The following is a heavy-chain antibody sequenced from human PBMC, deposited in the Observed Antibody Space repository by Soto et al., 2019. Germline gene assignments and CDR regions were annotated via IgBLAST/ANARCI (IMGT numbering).Heavy chain of an antibody. CDR3: AGKPNALFYFDY. V-gene: IGHV4-31*03. J-gene: IGHJ4*02. CDR1: GGSISSGGYY. Sequence: QVQLQESGPGLVNPSQTLSLPCTVSGGSISSGGYYWSWIRQHPGKGLEWIGNIYYSGSTYYNPSIMSGATISVDSSKNQCSLRLSSVTAADTAVYYCAGKPNALFYFDYWGPGTLVVVSS. CDR2: IYYSGST. D-gene: IGHD2-8*01.